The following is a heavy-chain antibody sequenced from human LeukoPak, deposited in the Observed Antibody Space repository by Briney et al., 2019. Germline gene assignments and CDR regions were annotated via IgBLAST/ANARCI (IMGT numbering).Heavy chain of an antibody. V-gene: IGHV7-4-1*02. CDR1: GYTLTSDG. D-gene: IGHD6-19*01. CDR2: INTNTANP. J-gene: IGHJ4*02. CDR3: ASAGGSGWYGGSDY. Sequence: ASVKVSCKASGYTLTSDGMNWVRQAPGQGLEWMGWINTNTANPTYAQGFTGRFAFSLDTSVSTAYLQISSLKAEDTAVYYCASAGGSGWYGGSDYWGQGTLVTVSS.